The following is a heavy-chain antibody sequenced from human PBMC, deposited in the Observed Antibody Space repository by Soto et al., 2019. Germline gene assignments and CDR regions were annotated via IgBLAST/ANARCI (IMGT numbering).Heavy chain of an antibody. CDR3: ARDPFVGGYLYYSDY. Sequence: GASVKVSCKASGYTFTSYYMHWVRQAPGQGLEWMGIINPSGGSTSYAQKFQGRVTMTRDTSTSTVYMELSSLRSEDTAVYYCARDPFVGGYLYYSDYWGQGTLVTVSS. J-gene: IGHJ4*02. V-gene: IGHV1-46*01. CDR1: GYTFTSYY. CDR2: INPSGGST. D-gene: IGHD3-22*01.